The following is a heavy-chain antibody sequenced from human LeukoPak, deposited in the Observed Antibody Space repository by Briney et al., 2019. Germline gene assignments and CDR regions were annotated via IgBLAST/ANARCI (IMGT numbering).Heavy chain of an antibody. J-gene: IGHJ6*02. Sequence: GGSLKISCKGSGYTFTSYWIAWVRQMPGKGLEWMGIIYPGDSDTRYSPSFQGQVTISADKSISTAYLQWSSLKASDTAMYYCARQYCSGGSCYFPFYGMDVWGQGTTVTVSS. V-gene: IGHV5-51*01. CDR3: ARQYCSGGSCYFPFYGMDV. D-gene: IGHD2-15*01. CDR2: IYPGDSDT. CDR1: GYTFTSYW.